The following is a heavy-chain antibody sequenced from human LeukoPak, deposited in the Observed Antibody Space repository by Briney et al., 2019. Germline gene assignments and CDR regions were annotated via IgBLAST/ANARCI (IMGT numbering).Heavy chain of an antibody. CDR1: GFTFSSYE. V-gene: IGHV3-48*03. CDR2: ISSSGSTI. J-gene: IGHJ3*02. Sequence: GGSLRLSCAVSGFTFSSYEMNWVRQAPGKGLEWVSYISSSGSTIYYADSVKGRFTISRDNAKKSLYLQMNSLRAEDTAVYYCARAGLTDYVWGRRTFDIWGQGTMVTISS. D-gene: IGHD3-16*01. CDR3: ARAGLTDYVWGRRTFDI.